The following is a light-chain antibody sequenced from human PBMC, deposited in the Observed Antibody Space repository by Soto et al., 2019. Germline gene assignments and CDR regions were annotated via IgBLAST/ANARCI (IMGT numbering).Light chain of an antibody. J-gene: IGKJ3*01. CDR2: DAS. CDR3: QQYDNLPPKVT. CDR1: QDISNY. V-gene: IGKV1-33*01. Sequence: DIQMTQSPSSLSASVGDRVTITCQASQDISNYFNWYQQKPGKAPKLLIYDASNLETGVPSRFSGSGSGTDFTFTISSLQPEDIATYYCQQYDNLPPKVTFGPGTKVDIK.